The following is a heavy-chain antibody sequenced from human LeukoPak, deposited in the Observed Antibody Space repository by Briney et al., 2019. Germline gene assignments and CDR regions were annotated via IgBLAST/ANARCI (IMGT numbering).Heavy chain of an antibody. CDR2: IYHSGST. D-gene: IGHD1-26*01. CDR1: AYSISSGYY. Sequence: PSETLSLTCGVSAYSISSGYYWGWIRQPPGKGLEWIGSIYHSGSTYYNPSLKSRVTISVDTSKNQFSLKLSSVTAADTAVYYCARLSQWGPYYFDYWGQGTLVTVSS. J-gene: IGHJ4*02. V-gene: IGHV4-38-2*01. CDR3: ARLSQWGPYYFDY.